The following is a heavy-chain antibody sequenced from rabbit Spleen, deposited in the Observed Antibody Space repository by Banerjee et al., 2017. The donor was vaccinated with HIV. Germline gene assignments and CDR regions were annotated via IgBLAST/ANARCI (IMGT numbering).Heavy chain of an antibody. Sequence: QEQLVESGGGLVQPEGSLTLTCTASGFSFSSRYYMCWVRQAPGKGLEWIACINIVTGKSVYASWAKGRFTMSRTSSTTVTLQMTSLTAADTATYFCARDLVAVIGWNFNLWGPGTLVTVS. J-gene: IGHJ4*01. D-gene: IGHD1-1*01. CDR3: ARDLVAVIGWNFNL. V-gene: IGHV1S45*01. CDR2: INIVTGKS. CDR1: GFSFSSRYY.